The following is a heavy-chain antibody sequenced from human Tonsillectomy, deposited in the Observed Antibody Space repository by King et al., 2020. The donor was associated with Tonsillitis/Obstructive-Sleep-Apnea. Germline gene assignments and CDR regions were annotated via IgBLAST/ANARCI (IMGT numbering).Heavy chain of an antibody. CDR1: GFTVSSNY. Sequence: VQLVESGGGLIQPGGSLSLSCAASGFTVSSNYMSWVRQAPGKGLEWVSVFYSGGSTYYADSVQGRFTISRDNSKNTLYLQMNSLRAEDTAVYYCARSWGDSGYDFYFDYWGQGTLVTVSS. J-gene: IGHJ4*02. V-gene: IGHV3-53*01. D-gene: IGHD5-12*01. CDR3: ARSWGDSGYDFYFDY. CDR2: FYSGGST.